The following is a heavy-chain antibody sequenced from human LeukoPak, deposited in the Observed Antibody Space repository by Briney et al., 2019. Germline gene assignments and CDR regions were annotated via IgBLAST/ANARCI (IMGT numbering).Heavy chain of an antibody. CDR3: VRESVRDYYFDY. CDR2: IRSKALYGTS. J-gene: IGHJ4*02. CDR1: GFRFGGYA. D-gene: IGHD3-10*02. Sequence: GRSLRLSCRGSGFRFGGYALSWVRQAPGKGLEWVGFIRSKALYGTSEYAASVEGRFIISRDDSNSIAYLQMNSLKTEDTAVYFCVRESVRDYYFDYWGQGTLVTVSS. V-gene: IGHV3-49*04.